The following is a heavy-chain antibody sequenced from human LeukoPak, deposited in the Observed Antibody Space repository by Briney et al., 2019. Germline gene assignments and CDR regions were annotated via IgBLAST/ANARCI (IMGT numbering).Heavy chain of an antibody. CDR2: IYSGGST. CDR1: GXTVSSNY. CDR3: ARDIPVAGKGYYFDY. Sequence: GGSLRLSCAASGXTVSSNYMTWVRQAPGKGLEWVSSIYSGGSTYYADSVKGRFTISRDNSKNTLYLQMNSLRAEDTAVYYCARDIPVAGKGYYFDYWGQGTLVTVSS. J-gene: IGHJ4*02. V-gene: IGHV3-66*01. D-gene: IGHD6-19*01.